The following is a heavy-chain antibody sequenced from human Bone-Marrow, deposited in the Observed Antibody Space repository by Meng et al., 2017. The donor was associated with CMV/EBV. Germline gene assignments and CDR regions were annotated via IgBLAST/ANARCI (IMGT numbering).Heavy chain of an antibody. Sequence: ASVKVSCKASGYTFTSYYMHWVRQAPGQGLEWMGIINPSGGSTSYAQKFQGRVNMTRDTYTSTAYMELSSLRSEDTAVYYCADYGGDYAAFDIWGQGTMVTVSS. CDR3: ADYGGDYAAFDI. D-gene: IGHD4/OR15-4a*01. J-gene: IGHJ3*02. CDR1: GYTFTSYY. V-gene: IGHV1-46*03. CDR2: INPSGGST.